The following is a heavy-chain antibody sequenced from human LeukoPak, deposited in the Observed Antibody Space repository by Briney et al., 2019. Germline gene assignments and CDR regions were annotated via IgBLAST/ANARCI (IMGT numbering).Heavy chain of an antibody. Sequence: GGSLRLSCAASGFTFSSYAMSWVRQAPGKGLEWVSAISGGGGRKYYVDSVKGRFTISRDNAKNTLYLQMNSLRAEDAAVYYCAKVGSYYDFWSGYPLYWGQGTLVTVSS. CDR3: AKVGSYYDFWSGYPLY. J-gene: IGHJ4*02. V-gene: IGHV3-23*01. CDR2: ISGGGGRK. CDR1: GFTFSSYA. D-gene: IGHD3-3*01.